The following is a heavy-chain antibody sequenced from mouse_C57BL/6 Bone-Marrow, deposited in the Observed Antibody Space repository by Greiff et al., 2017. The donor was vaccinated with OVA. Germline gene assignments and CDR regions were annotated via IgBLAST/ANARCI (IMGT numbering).Heavy chain of an antibody. D-gene: IGHD4-1*01. CDR2: ISYDGSN. J-gene: IGHJ3*01. Sequence: VQLQQSGPGLVKPSQSLSLTCSVTGYSITSGYYWNWIRQFPGNKLEWMGYISYDGSNNYNPSLKNRISITRDTSKNQFFLKLNSVTTEDTATYYCARGTGRAFAYWGQGTLVTVSA. CDR1: GYSITSGYY. CDR3: ARGTGRAFAY. V-gene: IGHV3-6*01.